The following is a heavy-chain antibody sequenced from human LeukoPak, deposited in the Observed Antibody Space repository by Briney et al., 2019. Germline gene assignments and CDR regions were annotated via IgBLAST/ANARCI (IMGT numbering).Heavy chain of an antibody. CDR3: ARDLKDDGFGAEGSLDF. CDR2: IYYSGST. Sequence: SETLSLTCTVSGGSISSSSYYWGWIRQPPGKGLEWIGSIYYSGSTYYNPSLKSRVTISVDTSKNQFSLKLSSVTAADTAVYYCARDLKDDGFGAEGSLDFWGQGTLVTVSS. V-gene: IGHV4-39*07. D-gene: IGHD3-10*01. CDR1: GGSISSSSYY. J-gene: IGHJ4*02.